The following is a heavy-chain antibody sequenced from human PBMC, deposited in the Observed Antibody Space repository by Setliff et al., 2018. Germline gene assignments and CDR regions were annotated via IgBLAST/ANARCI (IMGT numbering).Heavy chain of an antibody. V-gene: IGHV5-51*01. D-gene: IGHD2-15*01. CDR3: ARVEEYCSGGTCYSFDY. CDR2: VYCGDSDT. J-gene: IGHJ4*02. Sequence: GESLKISCKASEYTFTNYWIGWVRQMPGKGLEWMGVVYCGDSDTRYSPSFQGQVTMSADKSIRSAYLQWSSLKASDTAMYYCARVEEYCSGGTCYSFDYWGQGTLVTVSS. CDR1: EYTFTNYW.